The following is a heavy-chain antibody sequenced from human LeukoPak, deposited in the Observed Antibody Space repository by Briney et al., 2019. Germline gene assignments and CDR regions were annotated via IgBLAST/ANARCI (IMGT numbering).Heavy chain of an antibody. D-gene: IGHD6-13*01. J-gene: IGHJ4*02. CDR2: ISSSSSYI. CDR1: GFTFSSYS. CDR3: APGASIAAAGTKGHYFDY. Sequence: PGGSLRLSCAASGFTFSSYSMNWVRQAPGKGLEWVSSISSSSSYIYYADSVKGRFTISRDNAKNSLYPQMNSLRAEDTAVYYCAPGASIAAAGTKGHYFDYWGQGTLVTVSS. V-gene: IGHV3-21*01.